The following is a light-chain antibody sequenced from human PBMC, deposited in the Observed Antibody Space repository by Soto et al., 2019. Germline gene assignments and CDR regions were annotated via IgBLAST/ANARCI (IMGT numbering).Light chain of an antibody. J-gene: IGLJ1*01. CDR3: SSCTSSNTLIYV. Sequence: QSALTQPASVSGSPGQSITISCTGNSSDVGYHNYVSWYRQHPGKAPRLMIYEVNNRPSGVSNRFSGSKSGNTASLTISGLQAEDEADYYCSSCTSSNTLIYVVGTGTKVTVL. CDR2: EVN. V-gene: IGLV2-14*01. CDR1: SSDVGYHNY.